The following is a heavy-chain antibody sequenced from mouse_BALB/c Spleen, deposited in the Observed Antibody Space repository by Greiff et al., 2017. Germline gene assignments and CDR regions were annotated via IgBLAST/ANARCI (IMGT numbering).Heavy chain of an antibody. CDR1: GFTFTSYA. Sequence: EVQLVESGGGLVKPGGSLKLSCAASGFTFTSYAMSWVRQSPEKRLEWVAEISSGGSYTYYPDTVTGRFTISRDTATNTLYLEMSSLTSEDTAMYDCARDGSASWFAYWGQGTLVTVSA. V-gene: IGHV5-9-4*01. CDR3: ARDGSASWFAY. D-gene: IGHD1-1*01. CDR2: ISSGGSYT. J-gene: IGHJ3*01.